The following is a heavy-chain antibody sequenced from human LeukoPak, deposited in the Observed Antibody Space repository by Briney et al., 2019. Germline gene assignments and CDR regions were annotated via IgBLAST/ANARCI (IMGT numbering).Heavy chain of an antibody. CDR1: GYSISSGYF. CDR2: IFHSGSP. Sequence: TSETLSLTCAVSGYSISSGYFWGWIRQPPGKGLEWIGSIFHSGSPYYNPSLKSRVTISVDPSKNQFSLKLTSVTAADTAVYYCARTIVVIPAGWFDPWGQGTLVTVSS. V-gene: IGHV4-38-2*01. CDR3: ARTIVVIPAGWFDP. J-gene: IGHJ5*02. D-gene: IGHD2-2*01.